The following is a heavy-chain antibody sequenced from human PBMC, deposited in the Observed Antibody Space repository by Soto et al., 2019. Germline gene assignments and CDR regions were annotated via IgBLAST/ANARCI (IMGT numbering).Heavy chain of an antibody. CDR3: ARYSNDGFHFDF. CDR1: GGSISSYY. Sequence: SETLSLTCTVSGGSISSYYWSWIRQPPGKGLEWIGFIYYSGSINYNPSLMSRVTISVDMSNNQFSLRLSSVSAADTAVYYCARYSNDGFHFDFWGRGTQVTVSS. J-gene: IGHJ4*02. D-gene: IGHD6-13*01. CDR2: IYYSGSI. V-gene: IGHV4-59*08.